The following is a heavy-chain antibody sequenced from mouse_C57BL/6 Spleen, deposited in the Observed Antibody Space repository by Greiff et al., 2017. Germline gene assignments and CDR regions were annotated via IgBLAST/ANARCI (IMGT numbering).Heavy chain of an antibody. Sequence: EVQVVESGGGLVQPGGSLSLSCAASGFTFTHYYMSWVRQPPGKALEWLGFIRNKANGYTTEYSASVKGRFTISRDNSQSILYLQMNALRAEDSATYYCAINYAMDYWGQGTSVTVSS. CDR2: IRNKANGYTT. V-gene: IGHV7-3*01. J-gene: IGHJ4*01. CDR3: AINYAMDY. CDR1: GFTFTHYY.